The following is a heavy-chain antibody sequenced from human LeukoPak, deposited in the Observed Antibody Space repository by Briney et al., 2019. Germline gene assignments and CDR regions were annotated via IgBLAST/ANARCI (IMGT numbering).Heavy chain of an antibody. V-gene: IGHV4-59*08. CDR3: ARLGGYSGYDLDY. CDR1: GGSISSYY. Sequence: SETLSLTCTVSGGSISSYYWSWIRQPPGKGLEWIGYIHYSGSTNYNPSLKSRVTISVDTSKNQFSLKLSSVTAADTAVYYCARLGGYSGYDLDYWGQGTLVTVSS. D-gene: IGHD5-12*01. CDR2: IHYSGST. J-gene: IGHJ4*02.